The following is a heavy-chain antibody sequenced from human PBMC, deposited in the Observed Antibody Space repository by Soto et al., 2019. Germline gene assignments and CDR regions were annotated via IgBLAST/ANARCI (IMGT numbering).Heavy chain of an antibody. Sequence: SVKVSCKASGYMFTGYYIHWVRQAPGQGLEWMGWIIPIFGTANYAQKFQGRVTITADESTSTAYMELSSLRSEDTAVYYCARFLAYYYDSSGYYDDAFDIWGQGTMVTVSS. CDR2: IIPIFGTA. V-gene: IGHV1-69*13. J-gene: IGHJ3*02. CDR1: GYMFTGYY. D-gene: IGHD3-22*01. CDR3: ARFLAYYYDSSGYYDDAFDI.